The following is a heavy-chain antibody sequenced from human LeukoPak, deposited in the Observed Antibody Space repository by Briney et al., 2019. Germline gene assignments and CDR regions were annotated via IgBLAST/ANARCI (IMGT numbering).Heavy chain of an antibody. CDR2: IKQDGSEK. V-gene: IGHV3-7*01. CDR3: ARDVYSGYDLGYYYYGMDV. Sequence: HPGRSLRLSCAASGFTFSSYWMSWVRQDPGKGLEWVANIKQDGSEKYYVDSVKGRFTISRDNAKNSLYLQMNSLRAEDTAVYYCARDVYSGYDLGYYYYGMDVWGQGTTVTVSS. D-gene: IGHD5-12*01. CDR1: GFTFSSYW. J-gene: IGHJ6*02.